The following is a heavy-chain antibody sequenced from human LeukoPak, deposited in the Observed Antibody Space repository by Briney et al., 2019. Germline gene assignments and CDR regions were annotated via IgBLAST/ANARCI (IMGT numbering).Heavy chain of an antibody. Sequence: PSETLSLTCTVSGGSISSTSYYWGWIRQPPGKGLEWIGSIYYSGSTYYSPSLKSRVTMSVDTSKNQISLKLSSVTAADTAVYYCARDPNYYDSSGGKYYYYMDVWGKGTTVTISS. J-gene: IGHJ6*03. CDR2: IYYSGST. CDR3: ARDPNYYDSSGGKYYYYMDV. D-gene: IGHD3-22*01. V-gene: IGHV4-39*07. CDR1: GGSISSTSYY.